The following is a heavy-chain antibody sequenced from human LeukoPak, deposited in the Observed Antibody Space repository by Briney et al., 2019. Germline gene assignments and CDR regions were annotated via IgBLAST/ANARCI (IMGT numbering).Heavy chain of an antibody. J-gene: IGHJ4*02. Sequence: PGGSLRLSCAASGFTFSSYAMSWVRQAPGKGLEWVSAISGSGGSTYYEDSVKGRFTISRDNSKNTLYLQMNSLRAEDTAVYYCARAKDGTNILDYWGQGTLVTVSS. CDR3: ARAKDGTNILDY. D-gene: IGHD5-24*01. CDR1: GFTFSSYA. CDR2: ISGSGGST. V-gene: IGHV3-23*01.